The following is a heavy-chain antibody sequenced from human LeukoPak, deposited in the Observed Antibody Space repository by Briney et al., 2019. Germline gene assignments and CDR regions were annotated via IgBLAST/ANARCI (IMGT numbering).Heavy chain of an antibody. CDR1: EFTFSSYS. J-gene: IGHJ6*03. Sequence: GGSLRLSCAASEFTFSSYSMNWVRQAPGKGLEWVSSISTSSSYIYYADSVKGRFTISRDNAKNSLYLQMNSLRAEDTAVYYCARSYYYDSSGYNYYYYYMDVWGKGTTVTVSS. V-gene: IGHV3-21*01. CDR3: ARSYYYDSSGYNYYYYYMDV. CDR2: ISTSSSYI. D-gene: IGHD3-22*01.